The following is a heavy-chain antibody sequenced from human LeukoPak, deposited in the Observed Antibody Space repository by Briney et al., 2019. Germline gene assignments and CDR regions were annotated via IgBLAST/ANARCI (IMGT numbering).Heavy chain of an antibody. CDR2: IHSGGST. CDR1: GFTVSSHY. J-gene: IGHJ4*02. CDR3: ARVSQAADAVDY. D-gene: IGHD6-13*01. Sequence: GGSLSLSCAASGFTVSSHYMSWVRQAPGKGLEWVLLIHSGGSTYYADSVKGRFTISRDNSKNTLYLQMNNLRAEDTAVYYCARVSQAADAVDYWGQGTLVTVSS. V-gene: IGHV3-53*01.